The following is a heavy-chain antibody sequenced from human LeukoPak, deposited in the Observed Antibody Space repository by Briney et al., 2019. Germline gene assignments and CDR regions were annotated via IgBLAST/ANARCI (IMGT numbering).Heavy chain of an antibody. CDR2: ISESGVIT. V-gene: IGHV3-23*01. CDR1: GFTFSSYA. J-gene: IGHJ4*02. CDR3: AKVGRDVAAAGPYYFDY. Sequence: GESLRLSCAASGFTFSSYALSWVRQAPGKGLEWISIISESGVITYYADSVKGRFNISRDNSKNTLYLQMNSLRAEDTAVYYCAKVGRDVAAAGPYYFDYWGQGTLVTVSS. D-gene: IGHD6-13*01.